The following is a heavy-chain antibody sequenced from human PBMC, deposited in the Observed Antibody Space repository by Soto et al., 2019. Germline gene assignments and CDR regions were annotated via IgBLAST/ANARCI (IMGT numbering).Heavy chain of an antibody. Sequence: GGSLRFSCAASGFTFSSYGMGWVRQAPGKGLEWVSAISGSGGFYYADSVKGRFTISRDNSKNTLYLQMNSLSAEDTAVYYCAKDRRAMDHWGQGTLVTVSS. CDR3: AKDRRAMDH. V-gene: IGHV3-23*01. CDR1: GFTFSSYG. J-gene: IGHJ4*02. CDR2: ISGSGGF. D-gene: IGHD5-18*01.